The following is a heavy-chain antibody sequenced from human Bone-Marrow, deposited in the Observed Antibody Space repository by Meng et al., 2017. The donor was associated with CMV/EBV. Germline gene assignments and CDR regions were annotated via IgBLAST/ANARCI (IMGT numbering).Heavy chain of an antibody. CDR3: ARGIRLFAQANWFDP. CDR2: INPNSGGT. V-gene: IGHV1-2*02. J-gene: IGHJ5*02. CDR1: GYTFTGYY. Sequence: ASVKVSCKASGYTFTGYYMHWVRQAPGQGLEWMGWINPNSGGTNYAQKFQGRVTITRNTSISTAYMELSSLRSEDTAVYYCARGIRLFAQANWFDPWGQGTLVTVSS. D-gene: IGHD2-21*01.